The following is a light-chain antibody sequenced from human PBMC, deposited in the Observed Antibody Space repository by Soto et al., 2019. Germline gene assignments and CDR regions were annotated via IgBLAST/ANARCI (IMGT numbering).Light chain of an antibody. CDR2: EVT. CDR3: NSFTTTSTYV. J-gene: IGLJ1*01. V-gene: IGLV2-14*01. CDR1: SSDVGHSKY. Sequence: QSALTQPASVSGSPGQSITISCTGTSSDVGHSKYVSWYQQHPGKAPKLIIYEVTNRPSGVSSRFSGSKSGNTASLTISGLQADDEADYYCNSFTTTSTYVFGTGTQLTV.